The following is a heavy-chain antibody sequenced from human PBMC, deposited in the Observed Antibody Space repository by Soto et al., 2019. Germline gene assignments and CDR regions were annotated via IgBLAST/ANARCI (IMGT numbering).Heavy chain of an antibody. D-gene: IGHD3-10*01. CDR3: ATGITMVRGAPHYWFDP. CDR2: INHSGST. Sequence: LSLTCAVYGGSFSGYYWSWIRQPPGKGLEWIGEINHSGSTNYNPSLKSRVTISVDTSKNQFSLKLSSVTAADTAVYYCATGITMVRGAPHYWFDPWGQGTLVTVSS. CDR1: GGSFSGYY. J-gene: IGHJ5*02. V-gene: IGHV4-34*01.